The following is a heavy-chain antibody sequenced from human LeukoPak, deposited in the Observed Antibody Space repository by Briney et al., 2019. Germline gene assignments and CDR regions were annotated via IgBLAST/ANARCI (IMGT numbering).Heavy chain of an antibody. D-gene: IGHD1-26*01. J-gene: IGHJ4*02. Sequence: GASVKVSCKASGYTFTSYATHWVRQAPGQRLEWMGWINAGNGNTKYSQKFQGRVTITRDTSASTAYMELSSLRPEDTAVHYCARQGGGPYSGSPFDYWGQGTLVTVSS. V-gene: IGHV1-3*01. CDR3: ARQGGGPYSGSPFDY. CDR2: INAGNGNT. CDR1: GYTFTSYA.